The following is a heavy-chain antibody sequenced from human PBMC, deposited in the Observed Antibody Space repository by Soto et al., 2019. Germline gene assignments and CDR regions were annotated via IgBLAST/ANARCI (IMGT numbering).Heavy chain of an antibody. CDR1: GFTFSSYA. J-gene: IGHJ5*02. D-gene: IGHD2-8*01. CDR2: ISNSGGRT. V-gene: IGHV3-23*01. Sequence: PGGSLRLSCAASGFTFSSYAMSWVRQAPGKGLEWVSTISNSGGRTYYADSVKGRFAISRDNSKNTLYLQMTSLRPEDTAVYYCASSSTVLLTNAMTGWFDTWGQEAVLTISS. CDR3: ASSSTVLLTNAMTGWFDT.